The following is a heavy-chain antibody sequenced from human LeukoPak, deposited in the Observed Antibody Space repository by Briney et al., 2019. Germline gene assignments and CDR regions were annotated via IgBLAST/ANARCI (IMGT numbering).Heavy chain of an antibody. J-gene: IGHJ4*02. D-gene: IGHD1-7*01. CDR1: GGSFSGYY. V-gene: IGHV4-34*03. CDR3: AGAGTTGLRR. Sequence: SETLSDTSVVYGGSFSGYYWSWIRQPPGKGVEWIGEINHIGSTNYNPYLKCRVTIPLDASKHQFPLNRSSVTAADTAVSYVAGAGTTGLRRWGQGTLVTASS. CDR2: INHIGST.